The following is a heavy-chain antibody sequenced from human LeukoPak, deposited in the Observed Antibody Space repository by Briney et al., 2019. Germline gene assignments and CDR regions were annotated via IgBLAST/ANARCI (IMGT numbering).Heavy chain of an antibody. J-gene: IGHJ4*02. D-gene: IGHD5-18*01. CDR1: GFSFSDHY. CDR2: ISSSRRFT. CDR3: ARLRGYSYGLDY. Sequence: GGSLRLSCAASGFSFSDHYMSWIRQAPGKGLEWGSYISSSRRFTNYAGSVKGGFTISRDTAKNSLYLQMNSLRAEDTAVYYCARLRGYSYGLDYWGQGILVTVSS. V-gene: IGHV3-11*03.